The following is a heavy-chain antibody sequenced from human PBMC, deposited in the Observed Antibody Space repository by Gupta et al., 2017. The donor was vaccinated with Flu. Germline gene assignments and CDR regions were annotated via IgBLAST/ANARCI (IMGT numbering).Heavy chain of an antibody. CDR2: ILWDGGRV. CDR1: GYTFYEHA. J-gene: IGHJ6*02. V-gene: IGHV3-9*01. CDR3: VKDLLPGGADV. Sequence: VQVVESGGHLVQPGGSLRLSCVVSGYTFYEHAMHWVRQVPGKGLEWVSGILWDGGRVGYAASVKGRFTISWDNAKNSLYLEMNSLRPEDTALYYCVKDLLPGGADVWGQGTTVNVSS. D-gene: IGHD2/OR15-2a*01.